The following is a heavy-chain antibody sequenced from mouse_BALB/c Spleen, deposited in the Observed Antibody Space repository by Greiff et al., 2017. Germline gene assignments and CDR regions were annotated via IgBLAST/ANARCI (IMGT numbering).Heavy chain of an antibody. V-gene: IGHV5-4*02. J-gene: IGHJ3*01. CDR1: GFTFSDYY. CDR3: ARHEGLGRFAY. Sequence: EVQGVESGGGLVKPGGSLKLSCAASGFTFSDYYMYWVRQTPEKRLEWVATISDGGSYTYYPDSVKGRFTISRDNAKNNLYLQMSSLKSEDTAMYYCARHEGLGRFAYWGQGTLVTVSA. D-gene: IGHD4-1*01. CDR2: ISDGGSYT.